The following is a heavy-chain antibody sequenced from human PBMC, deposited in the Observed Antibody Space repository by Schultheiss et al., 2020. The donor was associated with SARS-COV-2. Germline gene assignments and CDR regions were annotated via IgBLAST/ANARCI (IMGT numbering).Heavy chain of an antibody. CDR3: ARGIPPRTPPGY. V-gene: IGHV4-31*03. J-gene: IGHJ4*02. CDR2: IYYSGST. D-gene: IGHD2-15*01. Sequence: SQTLSLTCPVSGGSISSGGYYWSWIRQHPGKGLEWIGYIYYSGSTYYNPSLKSRVTISVDTSKNQFSLKLSSVTAADTAVYYCARGIPPRTPPGYWGQGTLVTVSS. CDR1: GGSISSGGYY.